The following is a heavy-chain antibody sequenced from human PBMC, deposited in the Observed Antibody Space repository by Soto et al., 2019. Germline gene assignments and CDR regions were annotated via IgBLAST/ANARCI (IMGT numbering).Heavy chain of an antibody. CDR3: ARGQAGVVVAATRFDY. D-gene: IGHD2-15*01. CDR2: IWYDGSNK. J-gene: IGHJ4*02. V-gene: IGHV3-33*01. Sequence: QVQLVESGGGVVQPGRSLRLSCAASGFTFSSYGMHWVRQAPGKGLEWVAVIWYDGSNKYYADSVKGRFTISRDNSKNTLYLQMNSLRAEDTAVYYCARGQAGVVVAATRFDYWGQGTLVTVSS. CDR1: GFTFSSYG.